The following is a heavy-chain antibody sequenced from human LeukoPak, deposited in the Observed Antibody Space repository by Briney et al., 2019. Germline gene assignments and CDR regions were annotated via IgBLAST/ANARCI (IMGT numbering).Heavy chain of an antibody. V-gene: IGHV3-48*03. D-gene: IGHD3-10*01. Sequence: GGSLRLSCAASRFTFSSYEMNWVRQAPGKGLEWVSYISSSGSTIYYADSVKGRFTISRDNAKNSLYLQMNSLRAEDTAVYYCAREGRPYYYGSGSYYNNWFDPWGQGTLVTVSS. CDR1: RFTFSSYE. J-gene: IGHJ5*02. CDR3: AREGRPYYYGSGSYYNNWFDP. CDR2: ISSSGSTI.